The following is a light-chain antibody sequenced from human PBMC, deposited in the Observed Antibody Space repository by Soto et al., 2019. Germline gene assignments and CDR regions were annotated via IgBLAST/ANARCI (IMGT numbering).Light chain of an antibody. CDR2: GAS. V-gene: IGKV3-20*01. J-gene: IGKJ1*01. Sequence: EIVLTQSPGTLSLSPGERATLSRRASQSVSSSYLAWYQQKPGQAPRLLIYGASSRATGIPDRFSGSGSGTDFTLTISRMEPEDFAVYYCQQYNNWPTFGQGTKVDIK. CDR1: QSVSSSY. CDR3: QQYNNWPT.